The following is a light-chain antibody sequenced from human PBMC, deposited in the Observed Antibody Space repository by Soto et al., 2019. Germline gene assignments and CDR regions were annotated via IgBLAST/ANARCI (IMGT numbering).Light chain of an antibody. CDR1: SSDVGGYNY. CDR3: SSYTSSSTV. Sequence: QSAPPQPASVSGSPGQSITISCTGTSSDVGGYNYVSWYQQHPGKAPKLMIYDVSNRPSGVSNRFSGSKSGNTASLTISGLQAEDEDDYYCSSYTSSSTVFGTGTKVTVL. CDR2: DVS. J-gene: IGLJ1*01. V-gene: IGLV2-14*01.